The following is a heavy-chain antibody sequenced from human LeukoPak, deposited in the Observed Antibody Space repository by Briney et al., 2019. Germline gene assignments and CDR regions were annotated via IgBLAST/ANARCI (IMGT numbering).Heavy chain of an antibody. Sequence: GGSLRLSCAASGFTFSSYGMSWVRQAPGKGLEWVSGISADGGSTYHADSVKGRFTISRDNSKNTLYFQMNSRRAEDTAIYYCAKSIYDVLTGSDYWGQGTLVTVSS. CDR1: GFTFSSYG. J-gene: IGHJ4*01. CDR3: AKSIYDVLTGSDY. CDR2: ISADGGST. D-gene: IGHD3-9*01. V-gene: IGHV3-23*01.